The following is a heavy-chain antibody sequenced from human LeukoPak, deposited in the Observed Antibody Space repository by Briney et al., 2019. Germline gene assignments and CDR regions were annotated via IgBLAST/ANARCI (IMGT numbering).Heavy chain of an antibody. V-gene: IGHV3-13*01. CDR3: ARALGSPHNYGMDV. D-gene: IGHD3-16*01. CDR2: IGTAGDT. Sequence: GGSLRLSCAASGFTFSSYDMHWVRQATGKGLEWVSAIGTAGDTYYPGSVKGRFTISRKNAKNSLYLQMNSLRAGDTAVYYCARALGSPHNYGMDVWGQGTTVTVSS. CDR1: GFTFSSYD. J-gene: IGHJ6*02.